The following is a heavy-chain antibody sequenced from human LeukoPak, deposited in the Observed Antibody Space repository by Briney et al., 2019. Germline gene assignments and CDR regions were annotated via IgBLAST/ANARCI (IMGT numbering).Heavy chain of an antibody. CDR2: IHSNGYT. D-gene: IGHD1-26*01. J-gene: IGHJ5*02. V-gene: IGHV4-4*09. CDR1: GGSISSYY. CDR3: AKRQGPDSGSYDYFDP. Sequence: SETLSLTCTVSGGSISSYYWSWIRQPPGQGLEWIAYIHSNGYTNYNPSLKSRVTISVDTSKNQFSLKVTSVTAADSAVYHCAKRQGPDSGSYDYFDPWGQGTLVIVSS.